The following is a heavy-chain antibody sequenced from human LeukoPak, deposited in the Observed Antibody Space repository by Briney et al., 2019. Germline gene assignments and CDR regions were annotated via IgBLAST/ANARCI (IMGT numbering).Heavy chain of an antibody. D-gene: IGHD3-10*01. CDR3: ARDSGSGSGSYYYYYYMDV. V-gene: IGHV4-39*02. Sequence: SETLSLTCSVSGGSIYSTTYYWGWIRQPPGKGLEWIGRIYYTGTTSYNPSLKSRVTISIDTSKNQFSLKLTSVTAADTAVYYCARDSGSGSGSYYYYYYMDVWGKGTTVTISS. J-gene: IGHJ6*03. CDR2: IYYTGTT. CDR1: GGSIYSTTYY.